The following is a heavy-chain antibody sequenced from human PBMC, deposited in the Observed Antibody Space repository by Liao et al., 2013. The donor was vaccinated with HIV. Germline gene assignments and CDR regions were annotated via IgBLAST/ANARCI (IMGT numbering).Heavy chain of an antibody. V-gene: IGHV4-30-4*08. CDR3: ARGPLLWFGELSIGFDY. CDR2: IYYSGST. Sequence: QVQLQESGPGLVKPSQTLSLTCTVSGGSISSGDYYWSWIRQPPGKGLEWIGYIYYSGSTYYNPSLKSRVTISVDTSKNQFSLKLSSVTAADTAVYYCARGPLLWFGELSIGFDYWGQGTLVTVSS. J-gene: IGHJ4*02. D-gene: IGHD3-10*01. CDR1: GGSISSGDYY.